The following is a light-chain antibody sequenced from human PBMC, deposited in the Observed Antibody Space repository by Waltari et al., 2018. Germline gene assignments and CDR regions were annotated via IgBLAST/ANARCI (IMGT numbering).Light chain of an antibody. CDR2: DVS. Sequence: QSALTQPASVSGSPGQSITISCTGTSRHVGGSNYAPWYQQHPGKAPKLIIFDVSTRPSGVSSRFSGSKSGNTASLTISGLQAQDEADYYCSSYISSDTLELFGGGTSLTVL. CDR3: SSYISSDTLEL. J-gene: IGLJ2*01. V-gene: IGLV2-14*03. CDR1: SRHVGGSNY.